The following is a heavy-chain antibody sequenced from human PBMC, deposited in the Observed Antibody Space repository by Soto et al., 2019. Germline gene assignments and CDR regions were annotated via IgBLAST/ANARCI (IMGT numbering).Heavy chain of an antibody. Sequence: PGGSLRLSCTASGFTFSSYGMHWVRQAPGKGLEWVAVISYDGSNKYYADSVKGRFTISRDNSKNTLYLQMNSLRAEDTAVYYCAKDRLEMATIGYFDYWGQGTLVTVSS. CDR2: ISYDGSNK. J-gene: IGHJ4*02. V-gene: IGHV3-30*18. CDR1: GFTFSSYG. D-gene: IGHD5-12*01. CDR3: AKDRLEMATIGYFDY.